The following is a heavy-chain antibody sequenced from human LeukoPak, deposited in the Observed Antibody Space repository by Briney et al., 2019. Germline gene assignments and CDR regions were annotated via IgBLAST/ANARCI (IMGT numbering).Heavy chain of an antibody. Sequence: PSETLSLTCTVSGYSISSGYSWGWIRQPPGKGLEWIGSIYHSGSTYYNPSLKSRVTISVDTSKNQFSLKLSSVTAADTAVYYCARGGIAAAADNWFDPWGQGTLVTVSS. D-gene: IGHD6-13*01. J-gene: IGHJ5*02. CDR3: ARGGIAAAADNWFDP. CDR2: IYHSGST. V-gene: IGHV4-38-2*02. CDR1: GYSISSGYS.